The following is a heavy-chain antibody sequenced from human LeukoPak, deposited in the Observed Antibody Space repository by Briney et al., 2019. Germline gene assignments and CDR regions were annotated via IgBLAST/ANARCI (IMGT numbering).Heavy chain of an antibody. D-gene: IGHD3-9*01. J-gene: IGHJ3*02. CDR2: ISSSSSYI. CDR3: ARASVLRYFDWGDAFEI. CDR1: GFTFSSYS. V-gene: IGHV3-21*01. Sequence: GGSLRLSCAASGFTFSSYSMNWVRQAPGKGLEWVSSISSSSSYIYYADSVKGRFTISRDNAKNSLYLQMNSLRAEDTAVYYCARASVLRYFDWGDAFEIWGQGTTVTVSS.